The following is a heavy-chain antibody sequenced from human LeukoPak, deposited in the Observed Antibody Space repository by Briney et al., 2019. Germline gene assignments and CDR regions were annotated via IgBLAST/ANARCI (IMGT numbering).Heavy chain of an antibody. CDR1: GYTFISFG. J-gene: IGHJ5*02. Sequence: ASVKVSCKASGYTFISFGISWVRQAPGQGLEWMGWISIYNANTNYAQKFQGRVTMTTDTSISTAYLDLRSLRSDDTAVYYCARARLRPGYNWFDPWGQGTLVTGSS. CDR2: ISIYNANT. V-gene: IGHV1-18*01. D-gene: IGHD5-12*01. CDR3: ARARLRPGYNWFDP.